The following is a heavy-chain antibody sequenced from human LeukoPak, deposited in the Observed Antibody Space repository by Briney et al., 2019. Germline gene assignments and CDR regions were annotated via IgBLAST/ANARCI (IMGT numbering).Heavy chain of an antibody. CDR3: VVVRGVEFDY. D-gene: IGHD3-10*01. Sequence: PGGSLRLSCAASGFTFSCYWMSWIRQAPGKGLEWVANIKQDGSEKYYVDSVKGRFTISRDNAKNSLYLQMNSLRAEDTAVYYCVVVRGVEFDYWGQGTLVTVSS. CDR2: IKQDGSEK. CDR1: GFTFSCYW. J-gene: IGHJ4*02. V-gene: IGHV3-7*01.